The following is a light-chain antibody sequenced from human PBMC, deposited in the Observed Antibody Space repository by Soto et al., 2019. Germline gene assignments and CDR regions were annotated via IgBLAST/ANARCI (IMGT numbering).Light chain of an antibody. CDR2: DAS. V-gene: IGKV1-5*01. Sequence: DINMTQSPSSLSVSVGDRVTITGRTSQNINAWLAWYQQRPGQAPKLLIYDASTVQSGVTSRFSGSGSGTEFTLTISSLQPEDFATYYCQPLNSYPLTVGGVTKVEIK. J-gene: IGKJ4*01. CDR3: QPLNSYPLT. CDR1: QNINAW.